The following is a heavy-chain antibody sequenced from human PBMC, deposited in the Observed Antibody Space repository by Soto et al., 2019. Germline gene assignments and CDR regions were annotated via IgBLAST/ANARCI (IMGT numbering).Heavy chain of an antibody. V-gene: IGHV1-46*01. CDR2: INPGGGST. CDR1: GYTLTELS. CDR3: ARYNDILTGYLDDY. Sequence: GASVKASCKVSGYTLTELSMHWVRQAPGKGLEWMGIINPGGGSTSYAQKFQGRVTMTRDTSTSTVYMELSSLRSEDTAVYYCARYNDILTGYLDDYWGQGTLVTVSS. J-gene: IGHJ4*02. D-gene: IGHD3-9*01.